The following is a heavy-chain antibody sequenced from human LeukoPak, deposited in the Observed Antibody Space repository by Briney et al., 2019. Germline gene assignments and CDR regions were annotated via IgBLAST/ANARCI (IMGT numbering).Heavy chain of an antibody. J-gene: IGHJ4*02. Sequence: SETLSLTCAVYGGSFSGYYWSWIRQPPGKGLEWIGEINHSGSTNYNPSLKSRVTISVDTSKNQFSLKLSSVTAADTAVYYCARGCGYDSSGPSGNCFDYWGQGTLVTVSS. D-gene: IGHD3-22*01. CDR3: ARGCGYDSSGPSGNCFDY. CDR1: GGSFSGYY. CDR2: INHSGST. V-gene: IGHV4-34*01.